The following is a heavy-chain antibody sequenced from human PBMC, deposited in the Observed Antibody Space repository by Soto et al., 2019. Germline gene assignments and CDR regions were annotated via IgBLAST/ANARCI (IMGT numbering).Heavy chain of an antibody. CDR2: IYYSGST. J-gene: IGHJ6*02. CDR3: ARDIVVVPAAMDYYYYYGMDV. Sequence: ASETPSLPCTVSGCFLSPGDYFLCWVRPAPGEGLEWFGYIYYSGSTYYNPSLKSRVTISVDTSKNQFSLKLSSVTAADTAVYYCARDIVVVPAAMDYYYYYGMDVWGQGTTVTVSS. D-gene: IGHD2-2*01. CDR1: GCFLSPGDYF. V-gene: IGHV4-30-4*01.